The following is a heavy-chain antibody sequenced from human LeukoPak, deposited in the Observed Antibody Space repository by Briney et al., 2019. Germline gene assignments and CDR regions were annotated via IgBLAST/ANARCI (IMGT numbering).Heavy chain of an antibody. CDR2: INPNSGAT. D-gene: IGHD3-22*01. Sequence: ASVKVSCKAFGYSFTGYYIHWGRQAPGQGLEWMGWINPNSGATNYAQRFQDGATMTRNTSINKDYMELNRLRSDDTAMYYCARDQNYYDATSYYGIDYWGQGTLVTVSS. V-gene: IGHV1-2*02. CDR3: ARDQNYYDATSYYGIDY. CDR1: GYSFTGYY. J-gene: IGHJ4*02.